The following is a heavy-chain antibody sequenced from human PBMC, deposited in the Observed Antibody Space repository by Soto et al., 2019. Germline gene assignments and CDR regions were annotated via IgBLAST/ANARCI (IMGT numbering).Heavy chain of an antibody. V-gene: IGHV4-39*01. CDR1: GGSISSSSYY. J-gene: IGHJ6*03. CDR3: ARTYCSSTSCYGPYYYYYYMDV. Sequence: ASETLSLTCTVSGGSISSSSYYWGWIRQPPGKGLEWIGSIYYSGSTYYNPSLKSRVTISVDTSKNQFSLKLSSVTAADTAVYYCARTYCSSTSCYGPYYYYYYMDVWGKGTTVTVSS. D-gene: IGHD2-2*01. CDR2: IYYSGST.